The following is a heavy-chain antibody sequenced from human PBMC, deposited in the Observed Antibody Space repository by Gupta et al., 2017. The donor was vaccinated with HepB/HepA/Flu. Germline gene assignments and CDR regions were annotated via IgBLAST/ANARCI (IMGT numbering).Heavy chain of an antibody. CDR3: AKDSGNTHLPPGAHDC. J-gene: IGHJ4*02. Sequence: TCTYYAMTWVRQAPGKGLEWVSAISGSGGSTYYADSVKGRFTISRDNSKNTRFLQMNSLRVEDTAIYYCAKDSGNTHLPPGAHDCWGQGTLVTVYS. CDR1: TCTYYA. D-gene: IGHD3-10*01. CDR2: ISGSGGST. V-gene: IGHV3-23*01.